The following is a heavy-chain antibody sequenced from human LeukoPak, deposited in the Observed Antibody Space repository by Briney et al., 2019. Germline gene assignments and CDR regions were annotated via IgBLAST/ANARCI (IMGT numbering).Heavy chain of an antibody. CDR3: ARALAWGGSSYSYYYMDV. J-gene: IGHJ6*03. D-gene: IGHD1-26*01. Sequence: ASVKVSCKASGYTFSDYDINWVRQATGQGLEWMGWINPNSGNAGYAQKFQGRVTMTRNTSISTAYMELSSLRSEDTTVYYCARALAWGGSSYSYYYMDVWDKGTTVTVSS. V-gene: IGHV1-8*01. CDR1: GYTFSDYD. CDR2: INPNSGNA.